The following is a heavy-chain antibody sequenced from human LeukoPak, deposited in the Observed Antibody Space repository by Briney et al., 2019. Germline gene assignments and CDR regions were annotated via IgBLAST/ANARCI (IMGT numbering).Heavy chain of an antibody. J-gene: IGHJ4*02. Sequence: GGSLRLSCAASGFTFDDYAMHWVRHPPGKGLEWVSLISGDGGSTYYADSVKGRFTISRDNSKNSLYLQMDSLRTEDTALYYCANRFDYWGQGTLVTVSS. CDR3: ANRFDY. V-gene: IGHV3-43*02. CDR2: ISGDGGST. CDR1: GFTFDDYA.